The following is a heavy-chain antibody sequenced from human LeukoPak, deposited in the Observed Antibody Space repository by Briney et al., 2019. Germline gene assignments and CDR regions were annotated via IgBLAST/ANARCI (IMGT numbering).Heavy chain of an antibody. CDR1: GFTFSSYW. V-gene: IGHV3-74*01. CDR3: AREMPADIVVVVEFGWFDP. CDR2: IHSDGSST. D-gene: IGHD2-15*01. J-gene: IGHJ5*02. Sequence: GGSLRLSCAASGFTFSSYWMHWVRQAPGKGLVWVSRIHSDGSSTNYADSVKGRFTISRDNAKNTLYLQMNSLRVEDTAVYYCAREMPADIVVVVEFGWFDPWGQGTLVTVSS.